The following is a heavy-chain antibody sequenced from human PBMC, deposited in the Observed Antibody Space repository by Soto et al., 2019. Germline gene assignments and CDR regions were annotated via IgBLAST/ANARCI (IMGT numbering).Heavy chain of an antibody. CDR2: VYWSDEK. CDR3: AHKDYYFATGTYYNVRWFDP. D-gene: IGHD3-10*01. J-gene: IGHJ5*02. Sequence: SGPTLVNPTQTLTLTCTFSGFSVKSSGVGVAWIRQPPGKALEWLACVYWSDEKRYSPSLKNRLTITKYTSKTEVVLTMTNMDPLDTAPYYCAHKDYYFATGTYYNVRWFDPWGQGILVTVSP. CDR1: GFSVKSSGVG. V-gene: IGHV2-5*01.